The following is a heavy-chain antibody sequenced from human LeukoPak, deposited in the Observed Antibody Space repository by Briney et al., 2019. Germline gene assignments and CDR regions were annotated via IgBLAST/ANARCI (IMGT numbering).Heavy chain of an antibody. CDR2: TNSDGSTT. Sequence: GGSLRLSCAASGFTFSSFWMHWVRQAPGKGLVWVSHTNSDGSTTDYADSVRGRFTISRDNAKNTLFLQMNSLTVEDTAVYYCARGLYYDFWSGQYYFDYWGQGTLVTVSS. J-gene: IGHJ4*02. D-gene: IGHD3-3*01. V-gene: IGHV3-74*01. CDR1: GFTFSSFW. CDR3: ARGLYYDFWSGQYYFDY.